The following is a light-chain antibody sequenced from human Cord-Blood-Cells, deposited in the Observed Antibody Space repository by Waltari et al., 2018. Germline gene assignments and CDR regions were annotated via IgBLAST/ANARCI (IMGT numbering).Light chain of an antibody. J-gene: IGKJ1*01. CDR2: KAS. V-gene: IGKV1-5*03. CDR1: QSISSR. Sequence: DIQMTQSPSTLSASVGDSVTITCRASQSISSRLAWYQQKPGKAPKRLIYKASTLESGVTSRFSGSGSGTEFTLTISSLQPDDFATYYCQQYNSYSWTFGQGTKVEIK. CDR3: QQYNSYSWT.